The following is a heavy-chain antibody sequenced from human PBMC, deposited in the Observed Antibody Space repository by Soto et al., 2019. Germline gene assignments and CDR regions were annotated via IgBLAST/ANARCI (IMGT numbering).Heavy chain of an antibody. V-gene: IGHV4-34*01. D-gene: IGHD3-3*01. Sequence: QVQLQQWGAGLLKPSETLSLTCAVYGGSFSGYYWSWIRQPPGKGLEWIGEINHSGSTNYNPSLKSRVTISVGTSKNQFSLKLSSVTAADTAVYYCARGDRGYDFWSGYSHYYGMDVWGQGTTVTVSS. J-gene: IGHJ6*02. CDR2: INHSGST. CDR3: ARGDRGYDFWSGYSHYYGMDV. CDR1: GGSFSGYY.